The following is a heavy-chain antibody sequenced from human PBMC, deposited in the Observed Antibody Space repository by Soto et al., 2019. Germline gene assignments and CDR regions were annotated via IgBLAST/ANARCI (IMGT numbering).Heavy chain of an antibody. D-gene: IGHD3-9*01. CDR2: VFYTVTA. Sequence: QVQLQESGPRLVKPSQTLSLTCTVSGGSINTGGYYWGWIRQLPGEGLECIGHVFYTVTAFYNPSLKSRSAISIDTSANQFFLQMSSVTAADTAIDCCARLLDDTVDTFCNWFDPWGQGILVTVSS. J-gene: IGHJ5*02. CDR1: GGSINTGGYY. CDR3: ARLLDDTVDTFCNWFDP. V-gene: IGHV4-31*03.